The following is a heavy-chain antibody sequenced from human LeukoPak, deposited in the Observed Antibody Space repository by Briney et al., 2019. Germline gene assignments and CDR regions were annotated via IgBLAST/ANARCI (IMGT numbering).Heavy chain of an antibody. J-gene: IGHJ6*02. CDR2: ISSSSSTI. D-gene: IGHD6-13*01. CDR1: GFTLSSYS. Sequence: GGSLRLSCAASGFTLSSYSMNWVRQAPGKGLEWVSYISSSSSTIYYADSVKGRFTISRDNAKNSLYLQMNSLRAEDTAVYYCARCQVAAASHYYGMDVWGQGTTVTVSS. CDR3: ARCQVAAASHYYGMDV. V-gene: IGHV3-48*01.